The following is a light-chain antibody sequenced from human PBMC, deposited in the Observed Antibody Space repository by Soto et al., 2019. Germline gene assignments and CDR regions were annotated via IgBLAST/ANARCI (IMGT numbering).Light chain of an antibody. CDR3: CSYADISTYV. CDR1: SNYNL. J-gene: IGLJ1*01. Sequence: QPVLTQPASVSGSPGQSITISCTGTSNYNLVSWYQQHPGKVPRLLIYEGTKRPSGVSSRFSASKSGNTASLTISGLQADDEADYYCCSYADISTYVFGPGTKVTVL. V-gene: IGLV2-23*01. CDR2: EGT.